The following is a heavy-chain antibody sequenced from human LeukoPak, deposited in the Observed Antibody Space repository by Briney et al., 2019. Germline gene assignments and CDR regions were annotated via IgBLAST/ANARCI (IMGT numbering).Heavy chain of an antibody. J-gene: IGHJ6*03. D-gene: IGHD3-22*01. CDR1: GFTFSSYA. V-gene: IGHV3-23*01. Sequence: GGSLRLSCAASGFTFSSYAMSWVRQAPGKGLEWVSAISGSGGSTYYADSVKGRFTISRDNSKNTLYLQMNSLRAEDTAVYYCAKESISSSGYYYYYYYYYMDVWGKGTTVTVSS. CDR2: ISGSGGST. CDR3: AKESISSSGYYYYYYYYYMDV.